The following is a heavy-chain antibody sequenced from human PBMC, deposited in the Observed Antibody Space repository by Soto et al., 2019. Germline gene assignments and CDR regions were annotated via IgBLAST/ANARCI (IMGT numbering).Heavy chain of an antibody. Sequence: GGSLRLSCPASGFTFSSSGMHWVRQAQGKGLEWVAVIWYDGSNKYYADSVNGRFTISRDNSKHTLYLQMNSLRAEDTAVYYCARGLHTDYYYYYGMDVWGQGTTVTVSS. CDR1: GFTFSSSG. CDR2: IWYDGSNK. CDR3: ARGLHTDYYYYYGMDV. D-gene: IGHD4-17*01. V-gene: IGHV3-33*01. J-gene: IGHJ6*02.